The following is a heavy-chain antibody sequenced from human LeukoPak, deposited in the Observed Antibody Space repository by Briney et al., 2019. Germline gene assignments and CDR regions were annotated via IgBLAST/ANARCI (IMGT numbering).Heavy chain of an antibody. J-gene: IGHJ4*02. CDR1: GLNFSNYG. V-gene: IGHV3-30*03. Sequence: GGSLRLSCAASGLNFSNYGMHWVRQAPGKGLEWVAVISYDGSHNYYTESVKGRFTISRDNSKNTLYLQMNSLRTEDTAVYHCAEVGWELQSVYWGQGTLVTVSS. CDR2: ISYDGSHN. CDR3: AEVGWELQSVY. D-gene: IGHD1-26*01.